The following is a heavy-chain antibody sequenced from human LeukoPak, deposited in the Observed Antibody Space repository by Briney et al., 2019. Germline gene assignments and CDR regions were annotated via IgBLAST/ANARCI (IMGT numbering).Heavy chain of an antibody. J-gene: IGHJ4*02. V-gene: IGHV4-59*12. CDR3: ARGGLYYYDSSGYYLEDSIDY. CDR1: GGSISSYY. CDR2: IYYSGST. D-gene: IGHD3-22*01. Sequence: SETLSLTCTVSGGSISSYYWSWIRQPPGKGLEWIGYIYYSGSTNYNPSLKSRVTISVDTSKNQFSLKLSSVTAADTAVYYCARGGLYYYDSSGYYLEDSIDYWGQGTLVTVSS.